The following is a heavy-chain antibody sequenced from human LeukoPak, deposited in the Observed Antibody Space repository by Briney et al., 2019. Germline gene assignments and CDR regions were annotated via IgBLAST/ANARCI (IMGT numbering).Heavy chain of an antibody. CDR3: ARDKANTIFGVATGRFDY. J-gene: IGHJ4*02. CDR2: ISSSSSYI. CDR1: GFTFSSYS. D-gene: IGHD3-3*01. V-gene: IGHV3-21*01. Sequence: GGSLRLSCAASGFTFSSYSINWVRQAPGKGLEWVSSISSSSSYIYYADSVKGRFTISRDNAKNSLYLQMNSLRAEDTAVYYCARDKANTIFGVATGRFDYWGQGTLVTVSS.